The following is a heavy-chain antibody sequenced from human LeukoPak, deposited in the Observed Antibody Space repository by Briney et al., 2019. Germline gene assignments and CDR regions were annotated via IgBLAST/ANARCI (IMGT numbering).Heavy chain of an antibody. CDR2: IYSGGST. D-gene: IGHD3-16*01. V-gene: IGHV3-66*01. J-gene: IGHJ4*02. Sequence: GGSLRLSCAASGFTFSDHYMSWVRQAPGKGLEWVSVIYSGGSTYYADSVKGRFTISGDNAKNSLYLQMNSLRAEDTAEYYCARSFGGVSYWGQGTLVTVSS. CDR1: GFTFSDHY. CDR3: ARSFGGVSY.